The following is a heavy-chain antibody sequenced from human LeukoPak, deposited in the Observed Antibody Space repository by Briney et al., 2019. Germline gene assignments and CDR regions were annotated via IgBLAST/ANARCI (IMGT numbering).Heavy chain of an antibody. CDR3: ARGGSSTSCLDY. Sequence: GGSLRLSCAASGFTSSSYEMNWVRQAPGKGLEWVSYISSSGSTIYYADSVKGRFTISRDNAKNSLYLQMNSLRAEDTAVYYCARGGSSTSCLDYWGQGTLVTVSS. CDR1: GFTSSSYE. D-gene: IGHD2-2*01. J-gene: IGHJ4*02. V-gene: IGHV3-48*03. CDR2: ISSSGSTI.